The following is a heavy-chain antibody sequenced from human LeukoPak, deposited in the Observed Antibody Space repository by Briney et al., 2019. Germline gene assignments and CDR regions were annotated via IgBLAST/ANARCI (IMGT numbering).Heavy chain of an antibody. J-gene: IGHJ1*01. CDR3: STDGRRGWLQYFQY. V-gene: IGHV3-15*01. D-gene: IGHD6-19*01. CDR1: GFTFRNAW. Sequence: GGSLRLSCAVSGFTFRNAWMSWVRQAPGKGLEWLGRIQSKIDGGAADYAASVKGRFTISRDDSKNTLYLQMNSLKTEDTAVYYCSTDGRRGWLQYFQYWGQGTLVTVSS. CDR2: IQSKIDGGAA.